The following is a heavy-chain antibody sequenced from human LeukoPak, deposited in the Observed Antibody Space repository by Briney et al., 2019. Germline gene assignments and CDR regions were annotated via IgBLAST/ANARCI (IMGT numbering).Heavy chain of an antibody. V-gene: IGHV3-21*01. CDR2: ISSSSSYI. D-gene: IGHD2-15*01. J-gene: IGHJ4*02. CDR1: GFAFSSYS. Sequence: PGGSLRLSCAASGFAFSSYSMNCVRQAPGKGLEWVSSISSSSSYIYYADSVKGRFTISRDNAKNSLYLQMNSLRAEDTAVYYCARIKSATLWYYFDYWGQGTLDTVSS. CDR3: ARIKSATLWYYFDY.